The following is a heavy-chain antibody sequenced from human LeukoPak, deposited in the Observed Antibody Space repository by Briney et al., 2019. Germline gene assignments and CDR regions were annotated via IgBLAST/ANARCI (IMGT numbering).Heavy chain of an antibody. Sequence: PSETLSLTCAVYGGSFSGYYWSWIRQPPGKGLEWIGEINHSGSTNYNPSLKSRVTISVDTSKNQFSLKLSSVTAADTAVYYCARGPMTTVRVFDIDYWGQGTLVTVSS. J-gene: IGHJ4*02. V-gene: IGHV4-34*01. CDR1: GGSFSGYY. CDR2: INHSGST. CDR3: ARGPMTTVRVFDIDY. D-gene: IGHD4-17*01.